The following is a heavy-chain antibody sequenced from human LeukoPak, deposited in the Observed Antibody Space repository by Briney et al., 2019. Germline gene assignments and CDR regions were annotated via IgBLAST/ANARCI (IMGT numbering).Heavy chain of an antibody. Sequence: PGGSLRLSCAASGFTLSNYAMAWVRPTPEKXLEWVSGIGSDGDTYHADSVKGRFTISRDKFKNTLYLEMKSLRADDTAVYYCAKSSEMSTMFFDSWGQGTLVTVSS. D-gene: IGHD5-24*01. CDR1: GFTLSNYA. J-gene: IGHJ4*02. CDR2: IGSDGDT. V-gene: IGHV3-23*01. CDR3: AKSSEMSTMFFDS.